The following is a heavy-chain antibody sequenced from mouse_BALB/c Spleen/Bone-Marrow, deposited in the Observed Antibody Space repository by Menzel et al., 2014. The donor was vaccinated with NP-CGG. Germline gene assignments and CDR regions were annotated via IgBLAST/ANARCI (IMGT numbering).Heavy chain of an antibody. Sequence: EVQLVESGGGLVQPGGSLGLSCATSGFTFTDYYMSWVRRPPGKALEWLGFIRNKANGYTTEYSASVKGRFTISRDNSQSILYLQMNTLRAEDSATYYCARVTTAWFAYWGQGTLVTVSA. CDR3: ARVTTAWFAY. V-gene: IGHV7-3*02. CDR2: IRNKANGYTT. D-gene: IGHD1-1*01. J-gene: IGHJ3*01. CDR1: GFTFTDYY.